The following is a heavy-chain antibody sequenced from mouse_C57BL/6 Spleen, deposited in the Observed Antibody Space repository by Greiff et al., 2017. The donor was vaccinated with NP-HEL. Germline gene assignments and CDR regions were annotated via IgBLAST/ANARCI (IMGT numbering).Heavy chain of an antibody. Sequence: EVQLQQSGPELVKPGASVKISCKASGYTFTDYYMNWVKQSHGKSLEWIGDINPNNGGTSYNQKFKGKATLTVDKSSSTAYMELRSLTSEDSAVYYCARYSSGFDDWGQGTTLTVSS. J-gene: IGHJ2*01. CDR2: INPNNGGT. D-gene: IGHD3-2*02. CDR1: GYTFTDYY. V-gene: IGHV1-26*01. CDR3: ARYSSGFDD.